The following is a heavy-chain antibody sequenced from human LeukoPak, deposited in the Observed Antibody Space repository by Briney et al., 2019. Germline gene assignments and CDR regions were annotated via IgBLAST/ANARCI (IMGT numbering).Heavy chain of an antibody. CDR2: ISGSGGST. CDR1: GFTFSSYA. D-gene: IGHD3-16*02. V-gene: IGHV3-23*01. Sequence: GGSLRLSCAASGFTFSSYAVSWVRQAPGKGLEWVSAISGSGGSTYYTDSVKGRFTISRDNSKNTLYLQMNSLRAEDTAVYYCAKGSDDYVWGSYLFDYWGQGTLVTVSS. CDR3: AKGSDDYVWGSYLFDY. J-gene: IGHJ4*02.